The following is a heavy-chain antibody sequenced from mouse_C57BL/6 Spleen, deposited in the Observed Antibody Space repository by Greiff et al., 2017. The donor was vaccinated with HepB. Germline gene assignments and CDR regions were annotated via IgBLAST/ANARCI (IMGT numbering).Heavy chain of an antibody. Sequence: EVQLVESGPGLVKPSQSLSLTCSVTGYSITSGYYWNWIRQFPGNKLEWMGYISYDGSNNYNPSLKNRISITRDTSKNQFFLKLNSVTTEDTATYYCAREGVVAGVDYWGQGTTLTVSS. CDR2: ISYDGSN. CDR1: GYSITSGYY. J-gene: IGHJ2*01. V-gene: IGHV3-6*01. CDR3: AREGVVAGVDY.